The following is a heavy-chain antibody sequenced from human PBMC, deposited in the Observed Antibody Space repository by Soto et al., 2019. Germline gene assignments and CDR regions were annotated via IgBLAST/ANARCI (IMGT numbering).Heavy chain of an antibody. CDR1: VFTFRTFD. D-gene: IGHD3-16*01. J-gene: IGHJ4*02. CDR3: VKGAWLDY. V-gene: IGHV3-23*01. CDR2: IRXNDGSK. Sequence: GXSPRLSCAACVFTFRTFDMNWVRQAPGKGMEWXSLIRXNDGSKNYEDXXKGRFNIXXDNYKNTLYLQMNRLRAEDTAVYFCVKGAWLDYWGQGKMVTVSS.